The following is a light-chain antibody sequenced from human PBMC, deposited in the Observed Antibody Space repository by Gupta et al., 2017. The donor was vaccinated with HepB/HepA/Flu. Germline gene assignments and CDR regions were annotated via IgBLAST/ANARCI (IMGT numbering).Light chain of an antibody. J-gene: IGKJ3*01. V-gene: IGKV3-20*01. CDR2: DAS. CDR3: QQYCRSIF. Sequence: EIVLTQSPGTLSLSPGERATRSCRASQSVGTYLAWYQQKPGQAPRLLIFDASARSTGIPDRFSGSGYEXDFTLTXTGRENEDFAVYYRQQYCRSIFFGXGTKVDMK. CDR1: QSVGTY.